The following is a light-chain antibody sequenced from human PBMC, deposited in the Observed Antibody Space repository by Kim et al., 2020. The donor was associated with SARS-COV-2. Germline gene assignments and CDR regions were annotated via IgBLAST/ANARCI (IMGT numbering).Light chain of an antibody. CDR1: SSDVGGYNY. V-gene: IGLV2-14*03. CDR3: SSYSTSSTYVV. CDR2: DVS. Sequence: LTQPASVSGSPGQSITISCTGTSSDVGGYNYVSWYQQHPGKAPKLVVFDVSRRPSGVSSRFSGSKSGNTASLTISGLQAEDEADYYCSSYSTSSTYVVFGGGTQLTVL. J-gene: IGLJ2*01.